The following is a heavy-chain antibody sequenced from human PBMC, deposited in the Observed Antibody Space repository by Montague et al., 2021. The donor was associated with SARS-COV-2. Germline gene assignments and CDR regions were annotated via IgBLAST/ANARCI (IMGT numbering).Heavy chain of an antibody. Sequence: CAISGDSVSSNSAAWNWIRQSPSRRLEWLGRTYYRYKWYNDYAVSVKSRITINPDTSKNQFSLQLNSVTPEDTAVYYCARQPLGYDFVYYYYGMDVWGQGTTVTVSS. D-gene: IGHD5-12*01. J-gene: IGHJ6*02. V-gene: IGHV6-1*01. CDR2: TYYRYKWYN. CDR3: ARQPLGYDFVYYYYGMDV. CDR1: GDSVSSNSAA.